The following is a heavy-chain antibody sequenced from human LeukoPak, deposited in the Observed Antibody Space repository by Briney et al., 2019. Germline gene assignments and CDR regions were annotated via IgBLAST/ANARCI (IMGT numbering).Heavy chain of an antibody. CDR2: ISSSSSYI. Sequence: GGSLRLSCAASGFTSSSYSMNWVRQAPGKGLEWVSSISSSSSYIYYADSVKGRFTISRDNAKNSLYLQMNSLRAEDTAVYYCARNAILEWYAFDIWGQGTMVTVSS. V-gene: IGHV3-21*01. D-gene: IGHD3-3*01. CDR1: GFTSSSYS. J-gene: IGHJ3*02. CDR3: ARNAILEWYAFDI.